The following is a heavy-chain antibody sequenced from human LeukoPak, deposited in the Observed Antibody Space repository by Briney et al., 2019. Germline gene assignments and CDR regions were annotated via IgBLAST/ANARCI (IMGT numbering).Heavy chain of an antibody. CDR3: ATHTMVRGVIFDY. CDR2: INPNSGGT. J-gene: IGHJ4*02. CDR1: GYTFTGYY. D-gene: IGHD3-10*01. Sequence: ASVTVSCKSSGYTFTGYYMHWVRQAPGQGLEWMGWINPNSGGTNYAQKFQGRVTMTRDTSISTAYMELSRLRSDDTAVYYCATHTMVRGVIFDYWAQGTLVTVPS. V-gene: IGHV1-2*02.